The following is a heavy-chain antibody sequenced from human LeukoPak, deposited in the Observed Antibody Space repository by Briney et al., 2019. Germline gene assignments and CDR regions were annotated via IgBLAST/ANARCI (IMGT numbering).Heavy chain of an antibody. CDR1: GYTFTSYA. J-gene: IGHJ5*02. CDR2: INAGNGYT. V-gene: IGHV1-3*01. Sequence: ASVKVSCKASGYTFTSYAMHWVRQAPGQRLEWMGWINAGNGYTKYSQKFQGRVTITRDTSASTAYMELSSLRSEDTAVYYCARGAPSIAARPAGPWGQGTLVTVSS. CDR3: ARGAPSIAARPAGP. D-gene: IGHD6-6*01.